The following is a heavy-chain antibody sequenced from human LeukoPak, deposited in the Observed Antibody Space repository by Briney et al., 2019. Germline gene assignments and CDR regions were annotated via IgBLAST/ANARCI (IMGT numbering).Heavy chain of an antibody. D-gene: IGHD3-22*01. CDR2: IYYSGST. J-gene: IGHJ3*02. Sequence: SQTLSLTCTVSGGSISSGDYYWSWIRQPPGKGLEWIGNIYYSGSTYYNPSLKSRVTISVDTSKNQFSLKLSSVTAADTAVYYCARTYYYDSSGYSDAFDIWGQGTMVTVSS. CDR1: GGSISSGDYY. V-gene: IGHV4-30-4*01. CDR3: ARTYYYDSSGYSDAFDI.